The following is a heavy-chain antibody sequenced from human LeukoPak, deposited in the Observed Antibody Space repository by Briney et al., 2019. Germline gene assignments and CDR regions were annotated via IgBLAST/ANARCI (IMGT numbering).Heavy chain of an antibody. CDR2: IYYSGST. J-gene: IGHJ6*02. D-gene: IGHD3-10*01. V-gene: IGHV4-31*03. Sequence: SETLSLTCTVSGGSISSGGYYWSWIRQHPGKGLEWIGYIYYSGSTNYNPSLKSRVTISVDTSKNQFSLKLSSVIAADTAVYYCARGGKFMVRGAPSVWGQGTTVTVSS. CDR3: ARGGKFMVRGAPSV. CDR1: GGSISSGGYY.